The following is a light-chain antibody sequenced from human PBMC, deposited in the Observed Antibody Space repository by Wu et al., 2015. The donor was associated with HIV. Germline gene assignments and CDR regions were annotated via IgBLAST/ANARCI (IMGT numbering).Light chain of an antibody. CDR1: QIFSSSF. V-gene: IGKV3-20*01. J-gene: IGKJ2*01. CDR3: QQYGQTPLT. Sequence: VLTQSPDALSLSSGERATLSCRASQIFSSSFLAWYQQKPGLAPRLLIHTASQRATDISDRFSGSGSGTDFTLTITKLEPEDFANYYCQQYGQTPLTFGQGTRLEI. CDR2: TAS.